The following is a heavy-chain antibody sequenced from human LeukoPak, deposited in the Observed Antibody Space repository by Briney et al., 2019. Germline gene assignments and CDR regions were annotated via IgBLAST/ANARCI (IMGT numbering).Heavy chain of an antibody. CDR2: ISGSGVST. V-gene: IGHV3-23*01. Sequence: GGSLRLSCASSGFTFSSYAMSWVRQAPGKGLEWVSAISGSGVSTYYADSVKGRFTISRDNSKNTLHLQMNSLRPEDTAVYYCAKQAGPSYYYYMDVWGKETTVTVSS. J-gene: IGHJ6*03. CDR1: GFTFSSYA. CDR3: AKQAGPSYYYYMDV.